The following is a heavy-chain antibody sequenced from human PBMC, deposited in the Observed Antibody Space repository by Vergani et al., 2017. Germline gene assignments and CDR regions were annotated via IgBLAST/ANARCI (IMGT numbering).Heavy chain of an antibody. CDR3: ARVNTETNGHLYYYYYMDV. CDR1: GGSFTSYH. D-gene: IGHD4-11*01. Sequence: QVQLQQWGGGLLKPSETLSLTCVVNGGSFTSYHWTWIRQSPGEGLEWVGDIDHTGRPDYNPSLKSRLTMSVDKSRNQFSLTLNSVTATDTAIYFCARVNTETNGHLYYYYYMDVRGEATALTVS. J-gene: IGHJ6*03. V-gene: IGHV4-34*01. CDR2: IDHTGRP.